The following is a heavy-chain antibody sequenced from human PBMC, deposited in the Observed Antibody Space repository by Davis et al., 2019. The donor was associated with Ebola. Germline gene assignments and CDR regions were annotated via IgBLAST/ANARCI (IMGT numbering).Heavy chain of an antibody. CDR3: ARCNYDFWSGIGAGYYGMDV. Sequence: SVKVSCKASGGTFSSYAISWVRQAPGQGLEWMGGIIPIFGTTNYAQKFQGRVTITADESTSTAYMELSSLRSDETAVYYCARCNYDFWSGIGAGYYGMDVWGQGTTVTVSS. V-gene: IGHV1-69*13. D-gene: IGHD3-3*01. J-gene: IGHJ6*02. CDR1: GGTFSSYA. CDR2: IIPIFGTT.